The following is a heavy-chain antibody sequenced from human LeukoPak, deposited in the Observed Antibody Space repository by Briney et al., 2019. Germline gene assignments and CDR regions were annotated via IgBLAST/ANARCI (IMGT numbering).Heavy chain of an antibody. D-gene: IGHD6-19*01. CDR2: IIPIFGTA. J-gene: IGHJ5*02. Sequence: ASVKVSCKASGGTFSSYAISWVRQAPGQGLEWMGGIIPIFGTANYAQKFQGRVTITRDTSASTAYMELSSLRSEDTAVYYCARRGHLNSGRYNWFDPWGQGTLVTVSS. CDR3: ARRGHLNSGRYNWFDP. V-gene: IGHV1-69*05. CDR1: GGTFSSYA.